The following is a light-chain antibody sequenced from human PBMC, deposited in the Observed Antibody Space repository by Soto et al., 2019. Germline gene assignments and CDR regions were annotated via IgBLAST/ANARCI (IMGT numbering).Light chain of an antibody. CDR2: LNSDGSH. CDR1: SGHSSYT. V-gene: IGLV4-69*01. Sequence: QSVLTQSPSASASLGASVKLTCTLSSGHSSYTIAWHQQQPEKGPRYLMKLNSDGSHYKGDGIPDRFSGPSSGAERYLTISSLQSEDEADYYCQTWGTGTVVFGGGTKVTVL. CDR3: QTWGTGTVV. J-gene: IGLJ2*01.